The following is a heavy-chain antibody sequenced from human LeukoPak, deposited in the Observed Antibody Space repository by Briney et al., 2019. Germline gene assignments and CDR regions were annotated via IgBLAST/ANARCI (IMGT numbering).Heavy chain of an antibody. J-gene: IGHJ6*03. CDR2: ISSSSSYI. V-gene: IGHV3-21*01. CDR1: GFTFRSYS. Sequence: PGGSLRLSCAASGFTFRSYSMKWVRRAPGKGLEWVSSISSSSSYIYYADSVKGRFTISRDNAKNSLYLQMNSLRAEDTAVYYCARGAYPYDFWSGYREYYYMDVWGKGTTVTVSS. CDR3: ARGAYPYDFWSGYREYYYMDV. D-gene: IGHD3-3*01.